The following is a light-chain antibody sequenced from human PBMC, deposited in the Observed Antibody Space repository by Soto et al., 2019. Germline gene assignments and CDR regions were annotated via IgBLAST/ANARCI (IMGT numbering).Light chain of an antibody. CDR3: MQGTNWPPT. CDR2: KVS. V-gene: IGKV2-30*01. CDR1: ESLVFTDGNTY. Sequence: DVVMSQSPLTLPVTLGQPAFISCRSSESLVFTDGNTYLSWFQQTPGQSPRRLIYKVSKRDSGVPDRFSGSGSGADFTLEISRVEAEDVGVYYCMQGTNWPPTFGQGTKVDIK. J-gene: IGKJ2*01.